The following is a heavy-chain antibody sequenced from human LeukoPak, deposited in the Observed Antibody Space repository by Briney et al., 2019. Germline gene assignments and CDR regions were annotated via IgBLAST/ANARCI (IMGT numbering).Heavy chain of an antibody. CDR1: GFTVSSYG. D-gene: IGHD3-10*01. Sequence: GGSLRLSCAASGFTVSSYGMHWVRQAPGKGLEWAAVISYDGSNKYYADSVKGRFTISRDNSKNTLYLQMNSLRAEDTAVYYWARAPRGWTAVPDYWGQGTLVTVSS. CDR2: ISYDGSNK. J-gene: IGHJ4*02. V-gene: IGHV3-30*03. CDR3: ARAPRGWTAVPDY.